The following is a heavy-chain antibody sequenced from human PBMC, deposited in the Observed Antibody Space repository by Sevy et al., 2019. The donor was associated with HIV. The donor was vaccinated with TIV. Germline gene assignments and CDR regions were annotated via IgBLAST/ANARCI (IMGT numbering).Heavy chain of an antibody. CDR2: INESGFT. Sequence: SETLSLTCAVHDGSFSGYYWNWIRQLPGKGLEWIGEINESGFTYYNPSLKSRVTISVDTSKKQFSLKLNSVPAVDSAVYFCARSPPVVVVPGAPSWFDPWGQGTLVTVSS. CDR1: DGSFSGYY. D-gene: IGHD2-2*01. V-gene: IGHV4-34*01. J-gene: IGHJ5*02. CDR3: ARSPPVVVVPGAPSWFDP.